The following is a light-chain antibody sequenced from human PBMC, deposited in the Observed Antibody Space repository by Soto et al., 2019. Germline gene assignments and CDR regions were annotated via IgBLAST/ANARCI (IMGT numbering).Light chain of an antibody. CDR1: SSDVGSYNL. CDR2: EVS. CDR3: CSYAGSSTYV. Sequence: QSALTQPASVSGSPGQSITISCTGTSSDVGSYNLVSWYQQHPGKAPNVMIYEVSKRPSGVPNRFSGSKFGNTASLTISGLQAEDEADYYCCSYAGSSTYVFGTGTKLTVL. J-gene: IGLJ1*01. V-gene: IGLV2-23*02.